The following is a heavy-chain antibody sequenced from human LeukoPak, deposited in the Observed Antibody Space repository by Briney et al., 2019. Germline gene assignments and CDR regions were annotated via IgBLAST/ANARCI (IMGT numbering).Heavy chain of an antibody. CDR2: ISGNGGST. D-gene: IGHD3-22*01. CDR1: GFTFSSYA. J-gene: IGHJ4*02. Sequence: GGSLRLSCAASGFTFSSYAMSWVRQAPGKGLEWVSAISGNGGSTYYADSVKGRFTISRDNSKNTLYLQMNSLRAEDTAVYYCAKFRYHSNDNNYLDFNYWGQGTLVTVSS. V-gene: IGHV3-23*01. CDR3: AKFRYHSNDNNYLDFNY.